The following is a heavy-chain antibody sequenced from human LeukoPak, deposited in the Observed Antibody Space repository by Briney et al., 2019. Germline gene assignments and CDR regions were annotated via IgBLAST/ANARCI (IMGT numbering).Heavy chain of an antibody. J-gene: IGHJ4*02. CDR3: ARVVSQGSGFDY. CDR2: INPNSGGT. V-gene: IGHV1-2*02. Sequence: ASVKVSCKASGYTFTGYYMHWVRQAPGQGLEWMGWINPNSGGTNYAQKFQGRVTMTRDTSISTAYMELRSLRSDDTAVYYCARVVSQGSGFDYWGQGTLVTVSS. CDR1: GYTFTGYY. D-gene: IGHD6-19*01.